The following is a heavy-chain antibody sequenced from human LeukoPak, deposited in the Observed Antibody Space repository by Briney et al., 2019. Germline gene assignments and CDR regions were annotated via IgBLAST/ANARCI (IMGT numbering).Heavy chain of an antibody. CDR1: GFTFSSYS. CDR3: ARGSGLAGGAPFDY. Sequence: GGSLRLSCAASGFTFSSYSMNWVRQAPGKGLEWVSSISSSSSYIYYADSVKGRFTISRDNAKNSLYLQMNSLRAEDTAVYNCARGSGLAGGAPFDYWGQGTLVTVSS. V-gene: IGHV3-21*01. CDR2: ISSSSSYI. D-gene: IGHD3-10*01. J-gene: IGHJ4*02.